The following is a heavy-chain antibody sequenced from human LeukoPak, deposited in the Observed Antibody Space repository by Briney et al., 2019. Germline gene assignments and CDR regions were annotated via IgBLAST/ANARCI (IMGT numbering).Heavy chain of an antibody. V-gene: IGHV3-23*01. CDR2: ISNDGGGT. CDR1: GFIFNNYG. Sequence: GSLRISCAASGFIFNNYGLIWVRQAPGKGLQWVSAISNDGGGTTYADFVKGRFTISRDNSKNTLFLQMNSLRAEDTALYYCAKRSSGYFADLWGQGTLVPVSS. CDR3: AKRSSGYFADL. D-gene: IGHD3-22*01. J-gene: IGHJ5*02.